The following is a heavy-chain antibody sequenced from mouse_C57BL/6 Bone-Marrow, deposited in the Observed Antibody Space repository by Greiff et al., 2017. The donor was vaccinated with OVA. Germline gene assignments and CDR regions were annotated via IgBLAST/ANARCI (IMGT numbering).Heavy chain of an antibody. CDR1: GFTFSDFY. CDR3: ARDGGYYDSFYYYAMDY. Sequence: EVKVVESGGGLVQSGRSLRLSCATSGFTFSDFYMEWVRQAPGKGLEWIAASRNKANDYTTEYSASVKGRFIVSRDTSQSILYLQMNALRAEDTAIYYCARDGGYYDSFYYYAMDYWGQGTSVTVSS. D-gene: IGHD2-4*01. CDR2: SRNKANDYTT. J-gene: IGHJ4*01. V-gene: IGHV7-1*01.